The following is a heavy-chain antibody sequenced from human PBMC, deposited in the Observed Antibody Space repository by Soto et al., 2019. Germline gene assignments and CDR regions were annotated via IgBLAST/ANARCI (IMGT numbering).Heavy chain of an antibody. Sequence: ASVNVSCKASGYTFTRYTMNWVRQAPGQRLEWMGRINPDNGNTKSSQKFQDRVIITRDTSASTAYMDLSSLRSEDTAVYYCARGIATGQLDPWGQGTLVTVSS. V-gene: IGHV1-3*01. CDR1: GYTFTRYT. D-gene: IGHD2-15*01. J-gene: IGHJ5*02. CDR2: INPDNGNT. CDR3: ARGIATGQLDP.